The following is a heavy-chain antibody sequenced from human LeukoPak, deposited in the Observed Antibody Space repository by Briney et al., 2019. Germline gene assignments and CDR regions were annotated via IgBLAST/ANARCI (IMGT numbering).Heavy chain of an antibody. CDR1: GYTLTELS. V-gene: IGHV1-24*01. CDR3: ATGRGDLWSGYYTKEPNAFDI. D-gene: IGHD3-3*01. Sequence: ASVKVSCKVSGYTLTELSMHWVRQAPGKGLEWMGGVDPEDGETIYAQKFQGRVTMTEDTSTDTAYMELSSLRSEDTAVYYCATGRGDLWSGYYTKEPNAFDIWGQGTMVTVSS. J-gene: IGHJ3*02. CDR2: VDPEDGET.